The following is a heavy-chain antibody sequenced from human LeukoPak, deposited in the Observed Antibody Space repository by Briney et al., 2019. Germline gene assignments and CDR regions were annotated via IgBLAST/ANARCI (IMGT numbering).Heavy chain of an antibody. CDR3: ARELVGALSSFDY. V-gene: IGHV3-21*06. CDR2: IDSSSAYI. CDR1: GFTFSTYT. D-gene: IGHD1-26*01. J-gene: IGHJ4*02. Sequence: GRSLRLSCVASGFTFSTYTMNWVRQAPGKGLEWVSSIDSSSAYIYYADSVGGRLTISRDNAKNSLYLQMNGLRAEDTAIYYCARELVGALSSFDYWGQGTLVTVSS.